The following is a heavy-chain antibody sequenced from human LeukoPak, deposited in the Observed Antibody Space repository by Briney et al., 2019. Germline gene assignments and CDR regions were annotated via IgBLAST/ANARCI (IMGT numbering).Heavy chain of an antibody. J-gene: IGHJ4*02. CDR1: GYIFTNYD. CDR2: MNPNSGNT. CDR3: ARARGYSYGYSDY. V-gene: IGHV1-8*01. Sequence: ASVKVSCKASGYIFTNYDINWLRQATGQWLEWMGWMNPNSGNTGFAQKFQGRVTMTRNTSKSTAYMELSSLTSEDTAVYYCARARGYSYGYSDYWGRGTLVTVSS. D-gene: IGHD5-18*01.